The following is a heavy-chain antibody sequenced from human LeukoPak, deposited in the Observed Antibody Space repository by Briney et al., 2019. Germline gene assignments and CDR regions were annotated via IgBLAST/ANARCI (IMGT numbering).Heavy chain of an antibody. CDR3: ALYDILTGYIGPFDY. V-gene: IGHV1-18*01. CDR1: GYSFTNYD. D-gene: IGHD3-9*01. J-gene: IGHJ4*02. CDR2: ISAYNGNT. Sequence: ASVKVSCKASGYSFTNYDINWVRQAPGQGLEWMGWISAYNGNTNYAQKLQGRVTMTTDTSTSTAYMELRSLRSDDTAVYYCALYDILTGYIGPFDYWGQGTLVTVSS.